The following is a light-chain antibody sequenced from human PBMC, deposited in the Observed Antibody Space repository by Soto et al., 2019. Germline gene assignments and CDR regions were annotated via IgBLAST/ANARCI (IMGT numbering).Light chain of an antibody. Sequence: QAVLTQPASVSGSPGQSITISCTGTSSDVGSHNLVSWYQQHPGQAPKLMIYEVSKRPLGVSARFSASKSGNTASLTISGLQALDEADYYCCSYGGSRAVFGGGTQLTVL. V-gene: IGLV2-23*02. J-gene: IGLJ7*01. CDR1: SSDVGSHNL. CDR3: CSYGGSRAV. CDR2: EVS.